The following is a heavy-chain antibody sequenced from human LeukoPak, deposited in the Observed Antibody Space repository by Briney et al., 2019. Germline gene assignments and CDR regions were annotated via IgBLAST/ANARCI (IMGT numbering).Heavy chain of an antibody. Sequence: GGSLRLSCAASGFTVSNNYMSWVRQAPGKGLEWVSVIYSDGGTYYADSVRGGFTISRDNSKNTLYLQMNSLRVEDTAVYYCATIVPDVVASLTFDYWGQGTLVTVSS. J-gene: IGHJ4*02. CDR3: ATIVPDVVASLTFDY. V-gene: IGHV3-66*01. CDR2: IYSDGGT. CDR1: GFTVSNNY. D-gene: IGHD2-15*01.